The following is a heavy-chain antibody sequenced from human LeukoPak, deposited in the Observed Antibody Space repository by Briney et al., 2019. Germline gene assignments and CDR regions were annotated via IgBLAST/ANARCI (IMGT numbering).Heavy chain of an antibody. CDR2: IRYDGSNK. D-gene: IGHD3-16*01. Sequence: GGSLRLSCAPSGFTFDNFAMHWVRQAPGKGLEWVAFIRYDGSNKYYADSVEGRFTISRDNSKNTLYLQMNSLRAEDTAVYYCAKVWGPRVAEVSTNFDYWGQGTLVTVSS. J-gene: IGHJ4*02. CDR1: GFTFDNFA. V-gene: IGHV3-30*02. CDR3: AKVWGPRVAEVSTNFDY.